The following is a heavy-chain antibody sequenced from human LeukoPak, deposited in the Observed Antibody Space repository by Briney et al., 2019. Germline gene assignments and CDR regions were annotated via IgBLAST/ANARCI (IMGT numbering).Heavy chain of an antibody. CDR1: GFTFSNYA. CDR3: AREHWDFDY. Sequence: GGSLRLSCAASGFTFSNYAMTWVRQAPGQGLGWVSEISGSGESTYYGGSVKGRFTISRDSSKNTLYLQMNSLRAGDTAIYYCAREHWDFDYWGQGTLVTVSS. J-gene: IGHJ4*02. V-gene: IGHV3-23*01. D-gene: IGHD7-27*01. CDR2: ISGSGEST.